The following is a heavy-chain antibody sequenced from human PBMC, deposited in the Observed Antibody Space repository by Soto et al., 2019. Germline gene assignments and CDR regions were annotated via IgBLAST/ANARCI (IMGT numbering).Heavy chain of an antibody. CDR3: AKGPRYFDPYYYYMDV. J-gene: IGHJ6*03. CDR2: ISYDGSNK. V-gene: IGHV3-30*18. D-gene: IGHD3-9*01. CDR1: GFTFSSYG. Sequence: GGSLRLSCAASGFTFSSYGMHWVRQAPGKGLEWVAVISYDGSNKYYADSVKGRFTISRDNSKNTLYLQMNSLRAEDTAVYYCAKGPRYFDPYYYYMDVWGKGTTVTVSS.